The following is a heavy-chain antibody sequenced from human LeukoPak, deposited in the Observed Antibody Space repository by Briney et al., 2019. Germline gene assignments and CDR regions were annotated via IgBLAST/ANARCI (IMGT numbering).Heavy chain of an antibody. CDR3: ARLISSSSWYYFDY. CDR2: IGTAGDT. J-gene: IGHJ4*02. V-gene: IGHV3-13*04. Sequence: GGSLRLSCAASGFTFSSYDMHWVRRATGKGLEWVSAIGTAGDTYYPGSVKGRFTISRENAKNSLYLQMNSLRAGDTAVYYCARLISSSSWYYFDYWGQGTLVTVSS. D-gene: IGHD6-13*01. CDR1: GFTFSSYD.